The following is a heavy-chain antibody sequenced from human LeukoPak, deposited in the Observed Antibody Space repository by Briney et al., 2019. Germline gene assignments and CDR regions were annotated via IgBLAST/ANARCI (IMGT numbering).Heavy chain of an antibody. Sequence: SETLSLTCTVSGGSINSYYWNWIRQPPGKGLEWIGYIYYSGTTNYNPSLKSRVSMSVDTSKNQFSLKLSSVTAADTAVYYCARSDGYGLVDIWGQGTMVTVSS. CDR3: ARSDGYGLVDI. CDR2: IYYSGTT. CDR1: GGSINSYY. V-gene: IGHV4-59*12. J-gene: IGHJ3*02. D-gene: IGHD3-10*01.